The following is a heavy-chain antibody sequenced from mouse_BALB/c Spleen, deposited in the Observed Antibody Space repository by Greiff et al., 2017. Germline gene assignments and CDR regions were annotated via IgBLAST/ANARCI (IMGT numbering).Heavy chain of an antibody. J-gene: IGHJ4*01. D-gene: IGHD2-10*02. V-gene: IGHV1S22*01. CDR3: TRSKYGNYLAMDY. CDR1: GYTFTSYW. Sequence: LQQPGSELVRPGASVKLSCKASGYTFTSYWMHWVKQRPGQGLEWIGNIYPGSGSTNYDEKFKSKATLTVDTSSSTAYMQLSSLTSEDSAVYYCTRSKYGNYLAMDYWGQGTSVTVSS. CDR2: IYPGSGST.